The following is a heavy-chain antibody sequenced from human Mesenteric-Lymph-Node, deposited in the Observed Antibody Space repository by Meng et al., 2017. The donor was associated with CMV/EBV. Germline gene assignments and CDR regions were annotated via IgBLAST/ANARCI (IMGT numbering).Heavy chain of an antibody. Sequence: GESLKISCAASGFTLSRFWMSWVRQAPGKGLEWVASINQDGSVKKYVDSVEGRFTISRDNARDSVYLQMNSLRAEDTAVYYCAREICSDGCPNDAFDIWGHGTMVTVSS. D-gene: IGHD2-21*02. CDR2: INQDGSVK. CDR1: GFTLSRFW. J-gene: IGHJ3*02. V-gene: IGHV3-7*01. CDR3: AREICSDGCPNDAFDI.